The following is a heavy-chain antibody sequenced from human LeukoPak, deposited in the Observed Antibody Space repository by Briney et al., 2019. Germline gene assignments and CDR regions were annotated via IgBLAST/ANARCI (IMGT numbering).Heavy chain of an antibody. V-gene: IGHV3-30*18. Sequence: GSLRLSCAASGFTFSSYSMNWVRQAPGKGLEWVAVISYDGSNKYYADSVKGRFTISRDTSKNTLFLQMNSLRADDTAIYYCAKAAVYSRNWTPFDDWGQGTLVTVSS. CDR3: AKAAVYSRNWTPFDD. CDR2: ISYDGSNK. D-gene: IGHD6-13*01. J-gene: IGHJ4*02. CDR1: GFTFSSYS.